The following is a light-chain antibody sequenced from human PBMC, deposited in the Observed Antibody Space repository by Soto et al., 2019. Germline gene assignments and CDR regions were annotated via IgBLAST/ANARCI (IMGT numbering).Light chain of an antibody. Sequence: EIVLTQSPATLSLSPGERATLSCRASQSVSSYLAWFQQKAGQAPRLLIYDASNRATGIPARFXGXGXGTXXXXXXXXXEPEDFAIYFCQQRSNWPLTFGPGTKVDXX. CDR3: QQRSNWPLT. CDR1: QSVSSY. V-gene: IGKV3-11*01. J-gene: IGKJ3*01. CDR2: DAS.